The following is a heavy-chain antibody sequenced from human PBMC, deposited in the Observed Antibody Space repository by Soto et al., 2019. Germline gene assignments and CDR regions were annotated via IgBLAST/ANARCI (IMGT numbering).Heavy chain of an antibody. CDR2: INAGNGNT. J-gene: IGHJ4*02. D-gene: IGHD2-21*02. V-gene: IGHV1-3*05. CDR3: ARCIVVVTALDY. CDR1: GYTFTSYA. Sequence: QVQLVQSGAEEKKPGASVKVSCKASGYTFTSYAMHWVRQAPGQRLEWMGWINAGNGNTKYSQKFQGRVTITRDTSASTAYMELSSLRSEDTALYYCARCIVVVTALDYWGQGTLVTVSS.